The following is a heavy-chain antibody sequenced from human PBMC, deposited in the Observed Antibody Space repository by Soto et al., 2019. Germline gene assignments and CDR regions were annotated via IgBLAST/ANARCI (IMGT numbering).Heavy chain of an antibody. V-gene: IGHV2-26*01. J-gene: IGHJ6*03. CDR1: GFSLSNARMG. CDR3: ARMAVAYYYYMDV. Sequence: SGPPLVNPTETLTLTCTVSGFSLSNARMGVSCIRQPPGKALEWLARIFSNDEKSYSTSLKSRLTISKDTSKSQVVLTMTNMDPVDTATYYCARMAVAYYYYMDVWGKGTTVTVSS. CDR2: IFSNDEK.